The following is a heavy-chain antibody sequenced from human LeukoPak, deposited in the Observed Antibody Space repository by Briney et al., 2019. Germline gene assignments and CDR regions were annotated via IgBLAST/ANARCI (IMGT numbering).Heavy chain of an antibody. J-gene: IGHJ4*02. Sequence: SETLSLTCTVSGGSISSYYWSWIRRPPGKGLEWIGYIYYSGSTNYNPSLKSRVTISVDTSKNQFSLKLSSVTAADTAVYYCARGGAGYCSSTSCPIENFDYWGQGTLVTASS. D-gene: IGHD2-2*01. CDR2: IYYSGST. V-gene: IGHV4-59*01. CDR1: GGSISSYY. CDR3: ARGGAGYCSSTSCPIENFDY.